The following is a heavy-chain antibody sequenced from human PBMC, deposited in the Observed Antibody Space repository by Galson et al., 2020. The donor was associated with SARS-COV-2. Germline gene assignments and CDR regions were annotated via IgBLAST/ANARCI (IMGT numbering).Heavy chain of an antibody. Sequence: GESLKISCAASGFTFSSYGMHWVRQAPGKGLEWVAVISYDGSNKYYADSVKGRFTISRDNSKNTLYLQMNSLRAEDTAVYYCAKDLGFGELSYYYYGMDVWGQGTTVTVSS. D-gene: IGHD3-10*01. CDR1: GFTFSSYG. CDR3: AKDLGFGELSYYYYGMDV. J-gene: IGHJ6*02. V-gene: IGHV3-30*18. CDR2: ISYDGSNK.